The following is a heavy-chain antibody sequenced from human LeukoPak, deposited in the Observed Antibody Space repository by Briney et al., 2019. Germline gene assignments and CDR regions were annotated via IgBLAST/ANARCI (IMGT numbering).Heavy chain of an antibody. CDR1: GFTFNSYA. CDR3: ARDQLAYSGYDTLFDY. D-gene: IGHD5-12*01. Sequence: GRSLRLSCAASGFTFNSYAIHWVRQAPGKGLEWVAVISYDGSNKYYADSVKGRFTISRDNSKNTLYLQLNSLRPEDTAVYYCARDQLAYSGYDTLFDYWGQGTLVTVSS. V-gene: IGHV3-30*04. CDR2: ISYDGSNK. J-gene: IGHJ4*02.